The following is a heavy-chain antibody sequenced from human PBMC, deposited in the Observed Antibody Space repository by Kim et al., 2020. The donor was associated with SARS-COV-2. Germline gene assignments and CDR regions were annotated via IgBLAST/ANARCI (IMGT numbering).Heavy chain of an antibody. Sequence: SETLSLTCTVSGDSFSRTNWWSWVRQPPGKGLEWIGEVFHRGTTNYTPSLKSRVTISLDKSKNQFSLKLMSVTAADTAVYYCVRVAGPDTGYYHIDWWGQGTLVTVSS. CDR2: VFHRGTT. V-gene: IGHV4-4*02. CDR1: GDSFSRTNW. J-gene: IGHJ4*02. D-gene: IGHD3-9*01. CDR3: VRVAGPDTGYYHIDW.